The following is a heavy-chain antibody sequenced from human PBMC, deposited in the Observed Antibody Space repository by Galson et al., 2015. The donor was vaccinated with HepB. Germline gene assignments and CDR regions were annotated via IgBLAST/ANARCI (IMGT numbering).Heavy chain of an antibody. CDR3: VKDLGVGAVADRFTS. CDR2: MSYDGNYK. J-gene: IGHJ5*02. D-gene: IGHD6-19*01. CDR1: GFTFSYYG. Sequence: SLRLSCATSGFTFSYYGMHWVRQAPGKGLEWVAGMSYDGNYKHYADSVKGRFTISRANSKNTLYLQMNSLRPDDTAMYYCVKDLGVGAVADRFTSWGQGTLVTVSS. V-gene: IGHV3-30*18.